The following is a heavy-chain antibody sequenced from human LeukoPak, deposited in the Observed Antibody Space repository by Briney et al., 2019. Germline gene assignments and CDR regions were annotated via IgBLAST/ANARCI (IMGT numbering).Heavy chain of an antibody. D-gene: IGHD4-23*01. CDR3: ARSSGKAYYYYYYGMDV. Sequence: PSETLSLNCTVSGGSISSYYWSWIRQPPGKGLEWIGYIYYSGSTNYNPSLKSRVTISVDTSKNQFSLKLSSVTAADTAVYYCARSSGKAYYYYYYGMDVWGQGTTVTVSS. J-gene: IGHJ6*02. CDR1: GGSISSYY. CDR2: IYYSGST. V-gene: IGHV4-59*08.